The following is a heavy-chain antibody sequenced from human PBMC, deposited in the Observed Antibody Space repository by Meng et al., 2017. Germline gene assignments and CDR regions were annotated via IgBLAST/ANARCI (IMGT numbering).Heavy chain of an antibody. V-gene: IGHV1-2*06. J-gene: IGHJ4*02. CDR2: INPNSGGT. CDR1: GYTFTGYY. D-gene: IGHD6-19*01. CDR3: AREWGSGWYVMDY. Sequence: LGESGGGVKKPGASVKVSCKASGYTFTGYYMHWVRQAPGQGLEWMGRINPNSGGTNYAQKFQGRVTMTRDTSISTAYMELSRLRSDDTAVYYWAREWGSGWYVMDYWGQGTLVTVS.